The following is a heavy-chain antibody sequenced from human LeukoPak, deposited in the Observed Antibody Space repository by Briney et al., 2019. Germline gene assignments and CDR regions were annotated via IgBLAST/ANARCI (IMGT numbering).Heavy chain of an antibody. CDR3: AKTPRESSGREYFDL. D-gene: IGHD6-19*01. CDR1: AVTFSSYA. Sequence: SGRSLRLSCAASAVTFSSYAMSWVRQAPGKGREWVSAVSGSGGSTYYADSVKGRFTISRDNSKNTLYLQMNSLRAEDTAEYYCAKTPRESSGREYFDLWGRGTLVTVSS. J-gene: IGHJ2*01. CDR2: VSGSGGST. V-gene: IGHV3-23*01.